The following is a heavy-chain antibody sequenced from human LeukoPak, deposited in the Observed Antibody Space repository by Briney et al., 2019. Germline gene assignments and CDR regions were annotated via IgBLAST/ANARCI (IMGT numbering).Heavy chain of an antibody. CDR1: GFTFSNAW. D-gene: IGHD2-2*01. V-gene: IGHV3-15*01. Sequence: GGSLRLSCAASGFTFSNAWMSWVRQAPGKGLEWVGRIKSKTHGGATEYAAPVKGRFTILRDDLKNTLYLQMNSLKTEDTAVYYCTTQSSSYYGVGYWGQGTLVTVSS. CDR2: IKSKTHGGAT. J-gene: IGHJ4*02. CDR3: TTQSSSYYGVGY.